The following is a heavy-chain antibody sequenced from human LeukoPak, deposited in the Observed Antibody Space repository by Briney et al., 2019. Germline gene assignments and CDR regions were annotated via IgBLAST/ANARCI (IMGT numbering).Heavy chain of an antibody. Sequence: SETLSLTCTVSGGSISSYYWSWIRQPAGKGLEWIGRIYTSGSTNYNPSLKSRVTMSVDTSKNQFSLKLSSVTAADTAVYYCARAYSSGWSGYFQHWGQGTLVTVPS. CDR2: IYTSGST. J-gene: IGHJ1*01. CDR3: ARAYSSGWSGYFQH. D-gene: IGHD6-19*01. CDR1: GGSISSYY. V-gene: IGHV4-4*07.